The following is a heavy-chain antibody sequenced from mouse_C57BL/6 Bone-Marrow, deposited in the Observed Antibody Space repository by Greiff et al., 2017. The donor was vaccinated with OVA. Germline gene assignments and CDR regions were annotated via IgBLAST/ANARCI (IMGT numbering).Heavy chain of an antibody. CDR3: TTEEVGCYYDFDY. D-gene: IGHD1-1*01. CDR1: GFNIKDYY. CDR2: IDPENGDT. J-gene: IGHJ2*01. Sequence: VQLQQSGAELVKPGASVKLSCTASGFNIKDYYMHWVKQRPEQGLEWIGWIDPENGDTEYASKFQGKATITADKSSNTAYLQLSSLTSEDTAVYCCTTEEVGCYYDFDYWGQGTTLTVSS. V-gene: IGHV14-4*01.